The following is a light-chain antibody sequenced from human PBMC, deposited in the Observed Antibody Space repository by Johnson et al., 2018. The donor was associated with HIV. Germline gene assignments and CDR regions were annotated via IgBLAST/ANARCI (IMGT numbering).Light chain of an antibody. J-gene: IGLJ1*01. CDR3: GTWDNSLSTGAV. CDR2: ENN. V-gene: IGLV1-51*02. Sequence: QSVLTQPPSVSAAPGQKVTISCSGSNSNIGNNYVSWYQQLPGTAPKLLIYENNKRPSGIPDRFSGSKSGTSATLGIAGLPTGDEADYYCGTWDNSLSTGAVFGTGTKVTVL. CDR1: NSNIGNNY.